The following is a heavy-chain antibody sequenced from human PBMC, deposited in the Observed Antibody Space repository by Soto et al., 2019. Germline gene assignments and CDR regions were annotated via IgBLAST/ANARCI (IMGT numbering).Heavy chain of an antibody. CDR2: ISGTGRVT. D-gene: IGHD3-9*01. J-gene: IGHJ1*01. Sequence: VHLLESGGGLVQPGESLKISCAVSGFTFSSYAMSWVRQAPGKGLEWVSGISGTGRVTNYAESVKGRFTISRDNPKNTLSLEMKSLRAEDTPVYYCAKDVHYDIVTGIEYFDHWGQGTLVTVSS. V-gene: IGHV3-23*01. CDR1: GFTFSSYA. CDR3: AKDVHYDIVTGIEYFDH.